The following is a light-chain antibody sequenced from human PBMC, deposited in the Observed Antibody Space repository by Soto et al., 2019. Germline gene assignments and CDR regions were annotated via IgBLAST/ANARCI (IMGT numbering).Light chain of an antibody. CDR3: SSYSTTTKGVL. CDR1: SSDVGGYIY. V-gene: IGLV2-14*01. CDR2: EVS. Sequence: QSALTQPASVSGSPGQSITISCTGTSSDVGGYIYVSWFQHHPGKAPKLMIYEVSNRPSGVSNRFSGSRSHNTASLTISGLQAEDEAIYYCSSYSTTTKGVLFGGGTKVTVL. J-gene: IGLJ2*01.